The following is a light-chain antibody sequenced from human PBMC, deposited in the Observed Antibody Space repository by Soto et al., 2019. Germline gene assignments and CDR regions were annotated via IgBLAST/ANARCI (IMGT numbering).Light chain of an antibody. CDR3: QKYNSAPRT. J-gene: IGKJ1*01. CDR2: AAS. V-gene: IGKV1-27*01. Sequence: DIQMTQSPASLSSSVGDRVTITCRASQGISNCFAWYQQKPGNVTKLLIYAASTLQSGVPSRISGSGSGTYFTLTSRRLPHEDVATYYWQKYNSAPRTFGQGTKVEIK. CDR1: QGISNC.